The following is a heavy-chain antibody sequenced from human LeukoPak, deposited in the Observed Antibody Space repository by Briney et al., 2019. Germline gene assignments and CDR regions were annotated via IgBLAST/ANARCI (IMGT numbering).Heavy chain of an antibody. CDR2: ISGSGGST. J-gene: IGHJ4*02. CDR1: GFTFSSYA. CDR3: AKDAGDSSGYYYVEGSFDY. V-gene: IGHV3-23*01. D-gene: IGHD3-22*01. Sequence: TGGSLRLSCAASGFTFSSYAMSWVRQAPGKGLEWVSAISGSGGSTYYADSVKGRFTISRDNSKNTLYLQMNSLRAEDTAVYYCAKDAGDSSGYYYVEGSFDYWGQGTLVTVSS.